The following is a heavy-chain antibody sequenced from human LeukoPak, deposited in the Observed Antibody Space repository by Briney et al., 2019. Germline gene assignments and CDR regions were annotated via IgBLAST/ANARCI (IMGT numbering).Heavy chain of an antibody. CDR1: GFTFSDYC. Sequence: GGSLRLSCAASGFTFSDYCMSWIRQAPWKGLEWVSYISSSGSTIYYADSVKGRFTISRDNAKNSLYLQMNSLRAEDTAVYYCARIRWLYYDNHASDTWGQGTMVAVSS. V-gene: IGHV3-11*01. CDR2: ISSSGSTI. J-gene: IGHJ3*02. D-gene: IGHD3-22*01. CDR3: ARIRWLYYDNHASDT.